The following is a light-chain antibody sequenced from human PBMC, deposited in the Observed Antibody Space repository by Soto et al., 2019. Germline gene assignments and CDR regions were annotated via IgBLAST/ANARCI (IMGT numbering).Light chain of an antibody. J-gene: IGLJ3*02. CDR1: SSNIGSNY. CDR2: RNN. CDR3: AAWDDSLSGWV. V-gene: IGLV1-47*01. Sequence: QSALTQPPSASGTPGQRVTISCSGSSSNIGSNYVYWYQQLPGTAPKLLIYRNNQRPSGVPDRFSGSKSGTSASLAISGLQSEDDADYYCAAWDDSLSGWVFGGGTKVTVL.